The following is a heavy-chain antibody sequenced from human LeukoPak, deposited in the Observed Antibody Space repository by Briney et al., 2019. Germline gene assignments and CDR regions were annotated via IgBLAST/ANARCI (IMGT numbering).Heavy chain of an antibody. D-gene: IGHD6-19*01. Sequence: SETLSLTCTVSGGSISSSSYYWGWIRQPPGKGLEWIGSIYYSGSTYYNPSLKSRVTISVDTSKNQFSLKLSSVTAADTAVYYCARQSSSGRLSDYWGQGTLVTVSS. CDR3: ARQSSSGRLSDY. V-gene: IGHV4-39*01. CDR2: IYYSGST. J-gene: IGHJ4*02. CDR1: GGSISSSSYY.